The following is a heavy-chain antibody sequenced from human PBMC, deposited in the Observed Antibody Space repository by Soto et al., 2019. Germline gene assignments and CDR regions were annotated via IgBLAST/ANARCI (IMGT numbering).Heavy chain of an antibody. CDR3: ARGAPYYYDSSGYPFDI. J-gene: IGHJ3*02. CDR2: MNPNSGNT. V-gene: IGHV1-8*01. CDR1: GYTFTSYD. Sequence: GASVKVSCKASGYTFTSYDINWVRQATGQGLEWMGWMNPNSGNTGYAQKFQGRVTMTRNTSISTAYMELSSLRSEDTAVYYCARGAPYYYDSSGYPFDIWGQGTMVTVSS. D-gene: IGHD3-22*01.